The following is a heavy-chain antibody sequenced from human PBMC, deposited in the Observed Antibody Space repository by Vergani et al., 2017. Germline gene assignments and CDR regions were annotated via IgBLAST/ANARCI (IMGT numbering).Heavy chain of an antibody. V-gene: IGHV4-34*01. CDR3: ARGRRHSSSWLRSPRYGMDV. CDR2: INHSGST. J-gene: IGHJ6*02. CDR1: GGSFSGYY. D-gene: IGHD6-13*01. Sequence: QVQLQQWGAGLLKPSETLSLTCAVYGGSFSGYYWSWIRQPPGKGLEWIGEINHSGSTNYNPSLKSRVTISVDTSKNQFSLKLSSVTAADTAVYYCARGRRHSSSWLRSPRYGMDVWGQGTTVTVS.